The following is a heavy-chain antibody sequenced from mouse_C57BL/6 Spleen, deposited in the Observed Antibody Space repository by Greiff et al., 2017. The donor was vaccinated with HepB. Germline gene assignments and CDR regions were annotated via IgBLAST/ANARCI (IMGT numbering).Heavy chain of an antibody. CDR1: GFTFSDYG. CDR2: ISSGSSTI. D-gene: IGHD4-1*01. J-gene: IGHJ3*01. V-gene: IGHV5-17*01. Sequence: EVMLVESGGGLVKPGGSLKLSCAASGFTFSDYGMHWVRQAPEKGLEWVAYISSGSSTIYYADTVKGRFTISRDNAKNTLFLQMTSLRSEDTAMYYCARREDWDWFAYWGQGTLVTVSA. CDR3: ARREDWDWFAY.